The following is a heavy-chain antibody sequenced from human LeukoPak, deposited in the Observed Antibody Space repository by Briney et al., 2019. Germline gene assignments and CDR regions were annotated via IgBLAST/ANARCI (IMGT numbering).Heavy chain of an antibody. Sequence: PGGSLRLSCAASGFTFSSYWMSWVRQAPGKGLEWVSAISGSGGSTYYADSVKGRFTISRDNSKNTLYLQMNSLRAEDTAVYYCAKAEWFGELYPPPGNWGQGTLVTVSS. CDR3: AKAEWFGELYPPPGN. J-gene: IGHJ4*02. D-gene: IGHD3-10*01. CDR2: ISGSGGST. CDR1: GFTFSSYW. V-gene: IGHV3-23*01.